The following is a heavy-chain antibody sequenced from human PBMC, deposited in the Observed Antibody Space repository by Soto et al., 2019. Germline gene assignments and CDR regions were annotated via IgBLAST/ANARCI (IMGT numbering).Heavy chain of an antibody. CDR2: MNPNSGNT. CDR3: ARTHKGYCSSTSCYTLNWFDP. D-gene: IGHD2-2*02. V-gene: IGHV1-8*01. CDR1: GYTFTSYD. Sequence: ASVKVSCKASGYTFTSYDINWVRQATGQGLEWMGWMNPNSGNTGYAQKFQGRVTMTRNTSISTAYMELSSLRSEDTAVYYCARTHKGYCSSTSCYTLNWFDPWGQGTLVTVSS. J-gene: IGHJ5*02.